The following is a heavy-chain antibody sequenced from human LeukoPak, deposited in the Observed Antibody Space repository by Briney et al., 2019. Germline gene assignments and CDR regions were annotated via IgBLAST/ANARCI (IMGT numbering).Heavy chain of an antibody. CDR1: GLTFSSYS. J-gene: IGHJ4*02. D-gene: IGHD3-22*01. CDR2: ISSSSSYI. Sequence: RGSLRLSCAASGLTFSSYSMNWVRQAPGKGLEWVSSISSSSSYIYYADSVKGRFTISRDNAKNSLYLQMNSLRAEDTAVYYCARDERYYDSSGYPHWGQGTLVTVSS. CDR3: ARDERYYDSSGYPH. V-gene: IGHV3-21*01.